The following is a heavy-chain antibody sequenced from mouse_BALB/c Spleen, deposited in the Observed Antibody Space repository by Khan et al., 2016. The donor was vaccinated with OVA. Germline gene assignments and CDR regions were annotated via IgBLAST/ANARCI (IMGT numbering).Heavy chain of an antibody. CDR2: ISYDGSN. V-gene: IGHV3-6*02. CDR3: ASKSYVHGAY. D-gene: IGHD1-1*02. CDR1: GYSITSGYY. J-gene: IGHJ3*01. Sequence: EVQLQESGPGLVKPSQSLSLTCSVTGYSITSGYYWNWIRQFPGNRLEWMGYISYDGSNNYNPSLKNRISITRATSKKQSFLKLNSVTTEDTATXDCASKSYVHGAYWGQGTLVTVSA.